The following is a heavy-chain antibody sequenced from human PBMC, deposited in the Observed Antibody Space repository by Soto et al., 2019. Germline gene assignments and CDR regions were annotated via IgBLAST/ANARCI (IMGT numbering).Heavy chain of an antibody. J-gene: IGHJ5*02. CDR1: GYSFTSNW. Sequence: GESLNISCVGSGYSFTSNWIGWVRQMPGKGLEWMGIIYPGDSDTRYSPSFQGQVTISADKSINTAYLQWSSLRASDTAMYYCMGQLGVDADNWLQPWGQGTLVTVSS. V-gene: IGHV5-51*01. CDR3: MGQLGVDADNWLQP. D-gene: IGHD2-8*01. CDR2: IYPGDSDT.